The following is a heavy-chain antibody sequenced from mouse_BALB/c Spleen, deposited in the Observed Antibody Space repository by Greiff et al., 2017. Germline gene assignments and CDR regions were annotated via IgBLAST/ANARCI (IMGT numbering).Heavy chain of an antibody. Sequence: EVKLVESGPGLVKPSQSLSLTCTVTGYSITSDYAWNWIRQFPGNKLEWMGYISYSGSTSYNPSLKSRISITRDTSKNQFFLQLNSVTTEDTATYYCALYYDYPWFAYWGQGTLVTVSA. V-gene: IGHV3-2*02. J-gene: IGHJ3*01. CDR3: ALYYDYPWFAY. CDR2: ISYSGST. D-gene: IGHD2-4*01. CDR1: GYSITSDYA.